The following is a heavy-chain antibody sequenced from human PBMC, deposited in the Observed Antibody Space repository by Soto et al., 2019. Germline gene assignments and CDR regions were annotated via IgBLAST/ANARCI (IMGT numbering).Heavy chain of an antibody. J-gene: IGHJ3*02. Sequence: SETLSLTCTVSGGSISSYYCSWIRQPPGKGLERIGYSYSSGSTNYNPSLKSRVTISVDTSKNQFSLKLSSVTAADTAVYYCARAHCSSTSCYAGSDAFDIWGQGTMVTVSS. V-gene: IGHV4-59*01. CDR2: SYSSGST. D-gene: IGHD2-2*01. CDR3: ARAHCSSTSCYAGSDAFDI. CDR1: GGSISSYY.